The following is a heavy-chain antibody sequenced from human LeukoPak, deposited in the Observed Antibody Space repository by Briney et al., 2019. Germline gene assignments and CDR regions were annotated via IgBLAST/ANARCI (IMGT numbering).Heavy chain of an antibody. CDR3: ARHSEPNSNLLWFDP. V-gene: IGHV4-59*08. CDR1: GGSISSYY. D-gene: IGHD2/OR15-2a*01. CDR2: IYDSGNT. J-gene: IGHJ5*02. Sequence: SVTLSLTCTVSGGSISSYYWSWIPQPPGKGLEGLGYIYDSGNTKYNSSLKSRVTISVDTSKNQFSLKLSSVTAADTAVYYCARHSEPNSNLLWFDPWGQGTLVTVSS.